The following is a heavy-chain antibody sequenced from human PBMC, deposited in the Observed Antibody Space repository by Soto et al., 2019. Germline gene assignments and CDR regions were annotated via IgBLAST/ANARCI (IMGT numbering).Heavy chain of an antibody. CDR3: ARSIAVRNSYIDY. CDR1: GGSIRGYY. CDR2: AYYTGST. Sequence: PSETMSLTGRVSGGSIRGYYWSWIRQAPGKGLEWIGYAYYTGSTNYNPSLQSRVTISVDTSTKQFSLSLGLVTAAYTPVYFRARSIAVRNSYIDYWGRGIRVTVSS. J-gene: IGHJ4*02. D-gene: IGHD6-6*01. V-gene: IGHV4-59*01.